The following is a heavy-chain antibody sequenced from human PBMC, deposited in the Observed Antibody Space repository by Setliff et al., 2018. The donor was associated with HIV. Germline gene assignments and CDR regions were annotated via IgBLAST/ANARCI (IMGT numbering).Heavy chain of an antibody. CDR3: ARDLVGATVGFDY. Sequence: PSETLSLTCAVYGGSFSGSYWSWIRQPPGKGLEWIGEINHSGSTNYSPSLQSRVTISVDTSKNQFSLKLSSVTAADTAVYYCARDLVGATVGFDYWGQGTLVTVSS. J-gene: IGHJ4*02. D-gene: IGHD1-26*01. CDR2: INHSGST. CDR1: GGSFSGSY. V-gene: IGHV4-34*01.